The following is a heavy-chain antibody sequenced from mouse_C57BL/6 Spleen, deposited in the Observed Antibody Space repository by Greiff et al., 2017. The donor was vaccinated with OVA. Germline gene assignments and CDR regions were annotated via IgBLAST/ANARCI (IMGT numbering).Heavy chain of an antibody. CDR3: SRRYYDYVDGGFDY. CDR1: GYTFTSYW. Sequence: QVQLQQPGAELVKPGASVKLSCKASGYTFTSYWMQWVKQRPGQGLEWIGEIDPSDSYTNYNQKFQGKATLTADTSSSTAYMQLSSLTSEDSAVYYCSRRYYDYVDGGFDYWGQGTTLTVSS. J-gene: IGHJ2*01. V-gene: IGHV1-50*01. D-gene: IGHD2-4*01. CDR2: IDPSDSYT.